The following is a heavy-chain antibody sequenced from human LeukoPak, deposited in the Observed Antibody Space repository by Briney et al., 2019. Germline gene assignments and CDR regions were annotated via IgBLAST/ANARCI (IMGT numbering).Heavy chain of an antibody. V-gene: IGHV1-46*01. J-gene: IGHJ4*02. D-gene: IGHD3-3*01. Sequence: GASAKVSCKASGYTFTSYYMHWVRQAPGQGLEWMGIINPSGGSTSYAQKFQGRVTMTRDTSTSTVYMELSSLRSEDTAVYYSAREGHLTIFGAGRGYYFDYWGQGTLVTVSS. CDR2: INPSGGST. CDR3: AREGHLTIFGAGRGYYFDY. CDR1: GYTFTSYY.